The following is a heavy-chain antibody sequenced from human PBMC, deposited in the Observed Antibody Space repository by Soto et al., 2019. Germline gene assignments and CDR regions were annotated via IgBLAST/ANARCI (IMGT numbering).Heavy chain of an antibody. Sequence: GGSLRLSCAASGFTFSSYCMSWVRQAPGKGLEWVANIKQDGSEKYYVDSVKGRFTISRDNAKNSLNLQMNSLRAEDTAVYYCARDRAKDAFDIWGQGTMVTVSS. V-gene: IGHV3-7*01. CDR3: ARDRAKDAFDI. D-gene: IGHD1-26*01. CDR1: GFTFSSYC. CDR2: IKQDGSEK. J-gene: IGHJ3*02.